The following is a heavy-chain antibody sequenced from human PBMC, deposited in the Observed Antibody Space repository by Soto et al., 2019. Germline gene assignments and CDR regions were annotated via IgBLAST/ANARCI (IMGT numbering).Heavy chain of an antibody. CDR3: AKADFVWSSEQPYYFDY. CDR1: GFTFSNYA. CDR2: ISGSGGRS. Sequence: EVQLVDSGGGLVQPGGSLRLSCAASGFTFSNYAMPWVRQGPGKGLEWVAGISGSGGRSYYADSVKGRFTISRDNSKSTLYLQMNSLRAEDTAVYYCAKADFVWSSEQPYYFDYWGQGTLVTVSS. D-gene: IGHD3-16*01. V-gene: IGHV3-23*04. J-gene: IGHJ4*02.